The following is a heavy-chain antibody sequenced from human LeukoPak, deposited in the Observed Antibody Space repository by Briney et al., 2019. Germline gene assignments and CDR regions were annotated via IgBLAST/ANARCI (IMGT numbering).Heavy chain of an antibody. CDR1: GGSVRGYY. CDR2: INHSGST. J-gene: IGHJ4*02. D-gene: IGHD6-13*01. V-gene: IGHV4-34*01. CDR3: ARETASGTAATY. Sequence: SETLSLTCAVDGGSVRGYYWHWIRQPPGKGLEWIGEINHSGSTNYNPSLKSRVTLSLDTSKNQFSLKLSSVTAADTAVYYCARETASGTAATYWGQGTLVTVSS.